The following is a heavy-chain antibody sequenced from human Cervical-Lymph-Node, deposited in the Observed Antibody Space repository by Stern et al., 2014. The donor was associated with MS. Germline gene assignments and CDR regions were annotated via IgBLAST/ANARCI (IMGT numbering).Heavy chain of an antibody. V-gene: IGHV1-18*04. CDR2: ISADSGNT. J-gene: IGHJ4*02. CDR1: GYTFTTYG. Sequence: VQLVESGTEVKKPGASVLVSCKASGYTFTTYGITWVRQAPGQGLEWRGWISADSGNTKYAQKCQDRVTMTRDTTTGTAYMEVRSLRSEDTAVYYCARDKMHAFDYWGQGTQVTVPS. CDR3: ARDKMHAFDY. D-gene: IGHD2-8*01.